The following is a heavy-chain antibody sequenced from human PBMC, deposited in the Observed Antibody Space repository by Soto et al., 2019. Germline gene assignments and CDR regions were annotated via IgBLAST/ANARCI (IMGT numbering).Heavy chain of an antibody. CDR1: EFTFSGRS. CDR2: IDKDGTDS. Sequence: EVQLVESGGGLVQPGGSLRLSCAASEFTFSGRSVHWVRQAPGKGLVWVSGIDKDGTDSTYADSVKGRFTSSRDNAKNTVYRQIISLRVGDTTVYYCARGWFGPDVWGKGTTVTVSS. J-gene: IGHJ6*03. V-gene: IGHV3-74*01. CDR3: ARGWFGPDV. D-gene: IGHD3-10*01.